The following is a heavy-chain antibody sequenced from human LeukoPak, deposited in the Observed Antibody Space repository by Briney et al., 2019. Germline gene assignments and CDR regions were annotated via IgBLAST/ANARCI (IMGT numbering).Heavy chain of an antibody. CDR2: IHHSGST. J-gene: IGHJ4*02. Sequence: SETLSLTCTVSGGSISSSSYYWGWIRQSPGKGLEWIGSIHHSGSTNYNPSLKSRVTISVDTSKNQFSLKLSSVTAADTAVYYCARIRMAAIGDYWGQGTLVTVSS. D-gene: IGHD6-25*01. CDR1: GGSISSSSYY. CDR3: ARIRMAAIGDY. V-gene: IGHV4-39*07.